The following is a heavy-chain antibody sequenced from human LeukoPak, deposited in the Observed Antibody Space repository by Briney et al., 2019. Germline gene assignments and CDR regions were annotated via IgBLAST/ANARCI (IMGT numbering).Heavy chain of an antibody. J-gene: IGHJ4*02. CDR3: ARVVMIRAPARGGGCCNFDY. V-gene: IGHV3-21*01. CDR2: ISSSSSYI. D-gene: IGHD2-15*01. CDR1: GFTFSSYS. Sequence: GGSLRLSCAASGFTFSSYSMNWVRQAPGKGLEWVSSISSSSSYIYYADSVKGRFTISRDNAKNSLYLQMNSLRAEDTAVYYCARVVMIRAPARGGGCCNFDYWGQGTLVTVSS.